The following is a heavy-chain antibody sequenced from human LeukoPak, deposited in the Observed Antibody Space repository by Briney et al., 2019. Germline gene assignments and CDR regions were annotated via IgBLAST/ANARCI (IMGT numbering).Heavy chain of an antibody. Sequence: ASVKVSCKASGYTFTGYYMHWVRQAPGQGLEWMGWINPNSGGTNYAQKFQGRVTITRDTSISTVYMELNNLRSDDTAVYYCARDWDQLVPSKGGPPRYFYFMDVWGKGTSVIVSS. J-gene: IGHJ6*03. D-gene: IGHD2-15*01. CDR2: INPNSGGT. CDR3: ARDWDQLVPSKGGPPRYFYFMDV. V-gene: IGHV1-2*02. CDR1: GYTFTGYY.